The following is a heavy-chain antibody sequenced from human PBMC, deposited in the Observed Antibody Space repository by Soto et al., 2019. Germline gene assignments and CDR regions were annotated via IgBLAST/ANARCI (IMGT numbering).Heavy chain of an antibody. D-gene: IGHD2-2*01. CDR1: GFTFSSYD. J-gene: IGHJ5*02. V-gene: IGHV3-13*01. CDR3: AKEKISTSCCNWFDP. CDR2: IGSGGDT. Sequence: GGSLRLSCAASGFTFSSYDMHWVRQATGKGLEWVSAIGSGGDTYYPGSVKGRFTISRDNAKNTLYLQMNSLRAEDTAVYYCAKEKISTSCCNWFDPWGQGTLVTVSS.